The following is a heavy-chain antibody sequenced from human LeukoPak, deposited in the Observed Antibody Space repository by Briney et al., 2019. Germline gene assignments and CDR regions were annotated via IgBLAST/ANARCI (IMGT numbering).Heavy chain of an antibody. D-gene: IGHD4-17*01. CDR1: GYSFTRNY. CDR3: ARDVGGDTLGGFHY. CDR2: INPSDGSS. Sequence: ASVKVSCKASGYSFTRNYIHWVRQAPGQGLEWMGLINPSDGSSTYTQKFQGRVTMTRDMSTSTVYMELSSLRSEDTAVYYCARDVGGDTLGGFHYWGQGTLVTVSS. J-gene: IGHJ4*02. V-gene: IGHV1-46*01.